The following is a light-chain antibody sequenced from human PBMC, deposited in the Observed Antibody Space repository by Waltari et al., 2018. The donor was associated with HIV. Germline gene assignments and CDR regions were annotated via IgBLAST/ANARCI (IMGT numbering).Light chain of an antibody. V-gene: IGLV7-43*01. CDR2: NTN. CDR3: LLYYAGTWV. Sequence: QTVVTQEPSLTVSPGETVPLPCASSTGAVTSLNYPNWFQQRPGQAPRALIYNTNNKHSWTPARFSGSLPGGKAALTLSGAQPEDAADYFCLLYYAGTWVFGGGTKLTVL. CDR1: TGAVTSLNY. J-gene: IGLJ3*02.